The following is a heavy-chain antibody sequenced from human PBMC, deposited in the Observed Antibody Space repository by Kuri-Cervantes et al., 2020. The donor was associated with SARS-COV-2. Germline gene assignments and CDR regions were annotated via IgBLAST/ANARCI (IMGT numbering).Heavy chain of an antibody. CDR3: ARDVRRLRNYYDSSGYPDY. CDR2: IYYSRST. J-gene: IGHJ4*02. D-gene: IGHD3-22*01. V-gene: IGHV4-59*12. Sequence: SETLSLTCTVSGGSISSYYWSWIRQPPGKGLEWIGYIYYSRSTNYNPSLKSRVTISVDTSKNQFSLKLSSVTAADTAVYYCARDVRRLRNYYDSSGYPDYWGQGTLVTVSS. CDR1: GGSISSYY.